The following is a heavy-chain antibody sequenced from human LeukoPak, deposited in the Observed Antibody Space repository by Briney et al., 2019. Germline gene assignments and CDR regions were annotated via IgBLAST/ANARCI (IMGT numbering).Heavy chain of an antibody. CDR3: AKDLGHYYDGSGYYPFDY. V-gene: IGHV3-23*01. CDR1: GFTFSSYA. J-gene: IGHJ4*02. CDR2: ISGSGGST. D-gene: IGHD3-22*01. Sequence: GGSLRLSCAASGFTFSSYAMNWVRQAPGKGLEWVSAISGSGGSTYYADSVKGRFTISRDNSKNTLYLQMNSLRAEDTAVYYCAKDLGHYYDGSGYYPFDYWGQGTLVTVSS.